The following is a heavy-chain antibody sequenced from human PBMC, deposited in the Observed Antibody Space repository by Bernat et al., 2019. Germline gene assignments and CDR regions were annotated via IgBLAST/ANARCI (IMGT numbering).Heavy chain of an antibody. D-gene: IGHD6-19*01. V-gene: IGHV4-39*01. CDR3: ARHAMGDTTALTGWYLTSDYYFDY. CDR2: IYYSGST. J-gene: IGHJ4*02. CDR1: GGSISSSRYY. Sequence: QLQLQESGPGLVKPSETLSLTCTVSGGSISSSRYYWGWIRQPPGKGLEWIGSIYYSGSTYYNPSLKSRVTISVDTSKNQFSLKLSSVTAADTAVYYCARHAMGDTTALTGWYLTSDYYFDYWGQGTLVTVSS.